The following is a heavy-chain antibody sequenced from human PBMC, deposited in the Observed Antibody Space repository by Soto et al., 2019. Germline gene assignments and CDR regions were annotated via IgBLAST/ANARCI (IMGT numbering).Heavy chain of an antibody. J-gene: IGHJ5*02. CDR1: GFIFRNHV. CDR2: IDNSGDGS. D-gene: IGHD3-3*01. Sequence: VQLLESGGGLVQPGGSLRLSCAASGFIFRNHVLNWVRQAPGKGLEWVSAIDNSGDGSFYADSVKGRFIISRDNSNDTVFLHMNNLRLEDTAFYYCAKIPSRGMIFGAGSWGQGTLVTVSS. V-gene: IGHV3-23*05. CDR3: AKIPSRGMIFGAGS.